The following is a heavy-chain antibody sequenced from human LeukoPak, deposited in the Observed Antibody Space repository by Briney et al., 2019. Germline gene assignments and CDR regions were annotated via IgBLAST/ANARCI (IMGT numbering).Heavy chain of an antibody. CDR1: GGSISSSSYY. Sequence: SETLSLTCSVSGGSISSSSYYWGWIRQPPGKGLEWIGSIYYSGSTYYNPSLKSRVTISVDTSKNQFSLKLSSVTAADTAVYYCARLGYDSSGGFGYWGQGTLVTVSS. D-gene: IGHD3-22*01. CDR3: ARLGYDSSGGFGY. V-gene: IGHV4-39*01. CDR2: IYYSGST. J-gene: IGHJ4*02.